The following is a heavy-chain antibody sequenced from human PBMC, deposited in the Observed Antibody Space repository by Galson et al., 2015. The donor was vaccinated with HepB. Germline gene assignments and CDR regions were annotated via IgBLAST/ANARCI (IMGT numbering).Heavy chain of an antibody. Sequence: LRLSCAASGFTFSSYAMSWVRQAPGKGLEWVSAISGSGGSTYYADSVKGRFTISRDNSKNTLYLQMNSLRAEDTAVYYCAKDEVVKKTSGSYNKGGGDAFDIWGQGTMVTVSS. CDR3: AKDEVVKKTSGSYNKGGGDAFDI. V-gene: IGHV3-23*01. CDR1: GFTFSSYA. D-gene: IGHD1-26*01. J-gene: IGHJ3*02. CDR2: ISGSGGST.